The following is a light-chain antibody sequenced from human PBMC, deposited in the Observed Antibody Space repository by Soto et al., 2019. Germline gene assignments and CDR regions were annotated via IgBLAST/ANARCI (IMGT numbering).Light chain of an antibody. CDR3: QQRSNWPPHST. Sequence: EIVLTQSPATLSLSPGEGATLSCRASQSVSSYLAWYQQKPGQAPRLLIYDASNRATGIPARFSGSGSGTDFTLTISSLEPEDFAVYYCQQRSNWPPHSTFGPGTKVDIK. J-gene: IGKJ3*01. CDR1: QSVSSY. V-gene: IGKV3-11*01. CDR2: DAS.